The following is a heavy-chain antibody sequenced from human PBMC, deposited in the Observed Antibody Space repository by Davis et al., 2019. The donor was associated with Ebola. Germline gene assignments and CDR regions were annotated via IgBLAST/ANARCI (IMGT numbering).Heavy chain of an antibody. Sequence: SETLSLTCTVSGGSISSHYWSWIRQPPGKGLEWIGYIYYSGSASYNPSLKSRVTISVDTSKNQFSLKLSSVTAADTAVYYSARVSMGAHGLDYWGQGTLVTVSS. CDR2: IYYSGSA. J-gene: IGHJ4*02. V-gene: IGHV4-59*11. D-gene: IGHD1-26*01. CDR1: GGSISSHY. CDR3: ARVSMGAHGLDY.